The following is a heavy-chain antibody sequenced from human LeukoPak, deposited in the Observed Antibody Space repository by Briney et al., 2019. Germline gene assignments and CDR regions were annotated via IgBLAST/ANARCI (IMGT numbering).Heavy chain of an antibody. CDR3: AKAYYYYYYMDV. Sequence: PGGSLRLSCAASGFTFSSYEMNWVRQAPGKGLEWVSYISSSSSTIYYADSVKGRFTISRDNAKNSLYLQLNSLRAEDTAVYYCAKAYYYYYYMDVWGKGTTVTISS. CDR2: ISSSSSTI. V-gene: IGHV3-48*01. J-gene: IGHJ6*03. CDR1: GFTFSSYE.